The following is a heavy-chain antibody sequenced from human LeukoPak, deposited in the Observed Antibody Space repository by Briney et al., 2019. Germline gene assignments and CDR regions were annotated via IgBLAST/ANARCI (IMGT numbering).Heavy chain of an antibody. D-gene: IGHD3-16*01. J-gene: IGHJ4*02. V-gene: IGHV3-23*01. CDR3: APMGLYFDY. CDR2: ISGSGGIT. Sequence: GGSLRLSCAASGFTFSSYAMSWVRQAPGHGLEWVSGISGSGGITYYADSVKGRFTISRANSKKTLYLQMNSLRAEDTDLYYCAPMGLYFDYWGQGPLVTVS. CDR1: GFTFSSYA.